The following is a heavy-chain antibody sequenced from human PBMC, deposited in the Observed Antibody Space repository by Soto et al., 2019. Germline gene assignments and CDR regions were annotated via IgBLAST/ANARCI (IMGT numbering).Heavy chain of an antibody. CDR2: IYYSGST. V-gene: IGHV4-59*01. Sequence: QVQLQESGPGLLKPSETLSLTCSVSGGSISSNYWSWIRQPPGKGLEWIGYIYYSGSTNYNPSLKSRVTISVDTSKNQFSLKLSSVTAADTAVYYCARQYGDYVRGAFDIWGQGTMVTVSS. D-gene: IGHD4-17*01. CDR1: GGSISSNY. CDR3: ARQYGDYVRGAFDI. J-gene: IGHJ3*02.